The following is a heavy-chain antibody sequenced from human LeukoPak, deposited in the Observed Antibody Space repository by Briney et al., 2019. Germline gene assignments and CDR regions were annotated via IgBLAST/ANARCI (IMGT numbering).Heavy chain of an antibody. Sequence: ASVKVSCKVSGYTLTELSMHWVRQAPGKGLEWMGGFDPEDGETIYAQKFQGRVTMTEDTSTDTAYMELSSLRSEDTAVYYCATDLRFLEWLTGFDPWGQGTLVTVSS. CDR3: ATDLRFLEWLTGFDP. D-gene: IGHD3-3*01. CDR2: FDPEDGET. CDR1: GYTLTELS. V-gene: IGHV1-24*01. J-gene: IGHJ5*02.